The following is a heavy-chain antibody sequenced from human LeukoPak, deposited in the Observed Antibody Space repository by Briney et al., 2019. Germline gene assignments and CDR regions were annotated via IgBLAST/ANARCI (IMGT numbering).Heavy chain of an antibody. Sequence: SETLSLTCAVSGYSISSGYYWGWIRQPPGKGLQWIGSIFQRGYSYYNPSLKIRVTISVDTSKNQFSLKLSSVTAADTAVYYCAGDKEATGNGRPNWFDPWGQGTLVTVSS. CDR2: IFQRGYS. D-gene: IGHD6-13*01. V-gene: IGHV4-38-2*02. CDR1: GYSISSGYY. J-gene: IGHJ5*02. CDR3: AGDKEATGNGRPNWFDP.